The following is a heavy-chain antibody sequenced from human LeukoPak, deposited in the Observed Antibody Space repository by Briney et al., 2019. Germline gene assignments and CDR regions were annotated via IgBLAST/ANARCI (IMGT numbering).Heavy chain of an antibody. CDR2: IYHSGST. J-gene: IGHJ6*03. CDR3: ARETKDSSSKGQDYYYYMDV. V-gene: IGHV4-30-2*01. CDR1: GGSISSGGYY. D-gene: IGHD6-6*01. Sequence: SQTLSLTCTVSGGSISSGGYYWSWIRQPPGKGLEWIGYIYHSGSTYYNPSLKSRVTISVDRSKNQFSLKLSSVTAADTAVYYCARETKDSSSKGQDYYYYMDVWGKGTTVTVSS.